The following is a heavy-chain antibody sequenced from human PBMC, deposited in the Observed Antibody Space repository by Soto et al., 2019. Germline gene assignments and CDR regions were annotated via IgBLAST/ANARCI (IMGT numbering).Heavy chain of an antibody. CDR1: GGNSRNGGYC. Sequence: PSETKSLTCTVSGGNSRNGGYCWIWKRQHPGKGLEGIGDIYYSGSTYYNPSLKSRVTIPGDTTKNQFSLKLSSVTAADTAVYYCARDSDGDYGGYYFDYWGQGTLVTVSS. CDR3: ARDSDGDYGGYYFDY. CDR2: IYYSGST. J-gene: IGHJ4*02. V-gene: IGHV4-31*03. D-gene: IGHD4-17*01.